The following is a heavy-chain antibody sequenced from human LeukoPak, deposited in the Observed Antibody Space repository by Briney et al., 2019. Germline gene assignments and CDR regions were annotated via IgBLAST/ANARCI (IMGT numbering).Heavy chain of an antibody. CDR1: GFTFGDYA. D-gene: IGHD1-26*01. Sequence: GGSLRLSCAASGFTFGDYAMHWVRQAPGKGLEWVAVIWSDRTHKYYSDSVKGRFTISRDNSKNTLYLEMNSLRVEDTAVYYCAKSNSESQTAVGNWGQGTLVTVSS. CDR3: AKSNSESQTAVGN. J-gene: IGHJ4*02. CDR2: IWSDRTHK. V-gene: IGHV3-33*06.